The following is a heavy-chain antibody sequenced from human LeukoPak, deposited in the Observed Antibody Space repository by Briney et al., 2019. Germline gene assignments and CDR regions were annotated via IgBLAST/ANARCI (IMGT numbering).Heavy chain of an antibody. D-gene: IGHD3-22*01. CDR2: IYYSGST. CDR3: ARGSQYYYDSSGYYSHDY. J-gene: IGHJ4*02. Sequence: SETLSLTCTVSGASITRSTYYWGWIRQPPGKGLEWIGCIYYSGSTYYNPSLKSRVTLSIDTSKNQFSLKLSSVTAADTAVYYCARGSQYYYDSSGYYSHDYWGQGTLVTVSS. V-gene: IGHV4-39*01. CDR1: GASITRSTYY.